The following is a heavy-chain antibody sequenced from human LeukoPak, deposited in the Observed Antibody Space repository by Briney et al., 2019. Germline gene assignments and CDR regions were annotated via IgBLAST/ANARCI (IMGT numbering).Heavy chain of an antibody. J-gene: IGHJ4*02. D-gene: IGHD5-12*01. V-gene: IGHV4-4*02. CDR1: GDSMSSGAR. CDR2: IYHSGST. CDR3: ARRGYSGNEAYFAY. Sequence: PSETLSLTCTVSGDSMSSGARWSWVRQSPGKGLEWIGEIYHSGSTNYNPSLRGRVTLSVDNSNNHFSLDLSSVTAAGTAFYYCARRGYSGNEAYFAYWGQGTLSPSPQ.